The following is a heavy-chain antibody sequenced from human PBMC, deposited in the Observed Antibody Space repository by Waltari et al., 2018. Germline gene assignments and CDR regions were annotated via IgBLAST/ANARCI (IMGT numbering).Heavy chain of an antibody. Sequence: EVQLVESGGGLIQPGGSLRLSCPPSGFTVSSYYMNWVRQAPGKGLEWVSVFYSGGSTYYADSVKGRFTISRDNSKNTLYLQMNSLRTEDTAVYYCARELYSGSYYFDYWGQGTLVTVSS. CDR1: GFTVSSYY. J-gene: IGHJ4*02. V-gene: IGHV3-53*01. CDR2: FYSGGST. CDR3: ARELYSGSYYFDY. D-gene: IGHD1-26*01.